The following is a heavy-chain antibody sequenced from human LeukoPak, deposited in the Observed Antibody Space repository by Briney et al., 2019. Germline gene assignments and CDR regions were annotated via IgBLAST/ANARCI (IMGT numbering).Heavy chain of an antibody. V-gene: IGHV3-23*01. CDR3: AKAEDIVVVPAAIGIFYYYYGMDV. Sequence: GGSLRLSCAASGFTFSSYAMSWVRQAPGKGLEWVSAISSSGGSTYYADSVKGRFTISRDNSKNTLYLQMNSLRAEDTAVYYCAKAEDIVVVPAAIGIFYYYYGMDVWGQGTTVTVSS. CDR1: GFTFSSYA. D-gene: IGHD2-2*01. CDR2: ISSSGGST. J-gene: IGHJ6*02.